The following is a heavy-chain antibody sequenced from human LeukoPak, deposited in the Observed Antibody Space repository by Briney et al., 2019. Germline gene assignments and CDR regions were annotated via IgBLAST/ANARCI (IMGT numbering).Heavy chain of an antibody. V-gene: IGHV1-8*01. D-gene: IGHD3-10*01. Sequence: ASVKVSCKASGYTFTSYDIYWVRPATGQGLEWMGWMNPNSGNTGYAQKFQGRVTMTRNTSISTAYMELSSLRSEDTAVNYWASHLSRFATRMSGYYYGMDVWGQGTTVTVSS. J-gene: IGHJ6*02. CDR3: ASHLSRFATRMSGYYYGMDV. CDR2: MNPNSGNT. CDR1: GYTFTSYD.